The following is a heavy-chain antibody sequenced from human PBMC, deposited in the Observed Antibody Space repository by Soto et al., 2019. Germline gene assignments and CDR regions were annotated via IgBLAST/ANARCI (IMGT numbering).Heavy chain of an antibody. J-gene: IGHJ6*02. CDR2: IIPILGTA. CDR3: ASHDPQTYYDASSGLYGMDV. CDR1: VGTFSSYA. Sequence: GASVKVSCKASVGTFSSYAISWVRQAPGQGLEWMGGIIPILGTADYAQKFQGRVTITADESTSTAYMELSSLRSEDTAVYYCASHDPQTYYDASSGLYGMDVWGQGTTVTVSS. D-gene: IGHD3-22*01. V-gene: IGHV1-69*13.